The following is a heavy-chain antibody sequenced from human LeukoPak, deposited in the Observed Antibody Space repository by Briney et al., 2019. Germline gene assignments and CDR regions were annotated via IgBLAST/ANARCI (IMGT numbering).Heavy chain of an antibody. CDR3: ARHPGDSYGYPYYFDY. CDR1: GYTFTGYY. V-gene: IGHV1-2*02. CDR2: INPNSGGT. Sequence: ASVKVSCKASGYTFTGYYMHWVRQAPGQGLEWMGWINPNSGGTNYAQKFQGRVTMTRDTSTSTVYMELSSLRSEDTAVYYCARHPGDSYGYPYYFDYWGQGTMVTVSS. D-gene: IGHD5-18*01. J-gene: IGHJ4*03.